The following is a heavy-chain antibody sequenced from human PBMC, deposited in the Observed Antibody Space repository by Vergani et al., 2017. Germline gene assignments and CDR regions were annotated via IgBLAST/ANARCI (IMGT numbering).Heavy chain of an antibody. J-gene: IGHJ2*01. CDR1: GDSIISSSYY. CDR2: IYNSGNG. CDR3: ASGKYYSDSTSHFRGRYFDV. D-gene: IGHD3-16*01. V-gene: IGHV4-39*01. Sequence: QMQLQESGPGLVTASETLSLTCTVSGDSIISSSYYWGWIRQPPGKGLEWIGSIYNSGNGDSSSSLKSRVTISADTSKNQFSLRLTAVTAADTAVYYCASGKYYSDSTSHFRGRYFDVWGRGTLVTVPS.